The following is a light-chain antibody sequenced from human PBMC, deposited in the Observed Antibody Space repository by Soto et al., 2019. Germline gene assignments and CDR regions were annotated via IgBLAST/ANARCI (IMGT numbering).Light chain of an antibody. CDR1: QSVSSN. CDR2: GAS. Sequence: EIFMTPLPSTLSVSPREKATLSCRASQSVSSNLAWYQQKPGQAPRLLIYGASTRATGIPARFSGSGSGTEFTLTISSLQSEDFAVYYCQQYNNWPPITFGQGTRLEIK. CDR3: QQYNNWPPIT. V-gene: IGKV3-15*01. J-gene: IGKJ5*01.